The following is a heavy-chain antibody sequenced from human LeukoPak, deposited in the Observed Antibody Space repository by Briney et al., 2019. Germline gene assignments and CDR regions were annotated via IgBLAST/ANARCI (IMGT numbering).Heavy chain of an antibody. CDR2: IRYDGSNK. D-gene: IGHD1-26*01. J-gene: IGHJ4*02. Sequence: PGGSLRLSCAASGFTFSSYGMHWVRQAPGKGLEWVAFIRYDGSNKYYADSVKGRFTISRDNSKNTLYLQMNSLRAEDTAVYYCAKDDYEWEPMGDYWGQGTLVTVSS. CDR1: GFTFSSYG. V-gene: IGHV3-30*02. CDR3: AKDDYEWEPMGDY.